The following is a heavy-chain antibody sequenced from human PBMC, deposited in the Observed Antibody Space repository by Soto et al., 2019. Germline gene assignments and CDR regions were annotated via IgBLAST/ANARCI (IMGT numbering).Heavy chain of an antibody. Sequence: SETLSLTCAVYGGSFSGYYWSWIRQPPGKGLEWIGEINHSGSTNYNPSLKSRVTISVDTSKNQFSLKLSSVTAADTAVYYCARGDIVVVPAAINYHYYYYMDVWGKGTTVTAP. V-gene: IGHV4-34*01. CDR2: INHSGST. D-gene: IGHD2-2*02. J-gene: IGHJ6*03. CDR1: GGSFSGYY. CDR3: ARGDIVVVPAAINYHYYYYMDV.